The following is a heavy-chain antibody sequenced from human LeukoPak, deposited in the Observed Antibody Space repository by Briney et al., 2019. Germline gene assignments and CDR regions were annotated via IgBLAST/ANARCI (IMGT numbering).Heavy chain of an antibody. J-gene: IGHJ5*02. Sequence: SETLSLTCTVSGGSISSYYWSWIRQPPGKGLEWIGYIYTSGSTNYNPSLKSRVTISVDTSKNQFSLKLSSVTAADTAVYYCARFNWNYVSYNWFDPWAREPWSPSPQ. V-gene: IGHV4-4*09. D-gene: IGHD1-7*01. CDR2: IYTSGST. CDR1: GGSISSYY. CDR3: ARFNWNYVSYNWFDP.